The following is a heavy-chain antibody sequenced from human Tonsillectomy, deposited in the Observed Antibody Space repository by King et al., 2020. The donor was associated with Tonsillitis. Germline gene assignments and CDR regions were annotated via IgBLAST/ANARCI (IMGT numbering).Heavy chain of an antibody. CDR2: IHHSGST. CDR3: ARESFDS. Sequence: VQLQESGPGLVRPSGTLSLTCVVSGVSINTNNWWSWVRQPPGKGLEWIGEIHHSGSTNYSPSLKSRVTMSIDKSKNQFSLNLSSVTAADTAVYYCARESFDSWGRGTLVTVSS. V-gene: IGHV4-4*02. CDR1: GVSINTNNW. J-gene: IGHJ4*02.